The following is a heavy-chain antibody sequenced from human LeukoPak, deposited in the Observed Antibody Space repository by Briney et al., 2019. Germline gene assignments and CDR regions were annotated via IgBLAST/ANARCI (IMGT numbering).Heavy chain of an antibody. J-gene: IGHJ4*02. Sequence: GGSLRLSCEASGFTFSAYAMTWVRQAPGKGLEWVSSIGSDNKPHYSDSVKGRFTISRDNSKNTLYLQMNSLRAEDTAVYYCANTGQATRGNPDYWGQGTLVTVSS. CDR2: IGSDNKP. D-gene: IGHD1-26*01. CDR1: GFTFSAYA. V-gene: IGHV3-23*05. CDR3: ANTGQATRGNPDY.